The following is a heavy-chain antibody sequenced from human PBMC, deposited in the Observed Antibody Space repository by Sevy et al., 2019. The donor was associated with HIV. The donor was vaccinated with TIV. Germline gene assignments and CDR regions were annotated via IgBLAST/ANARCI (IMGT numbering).Heavy chain of an antibody. Sequence: SETLSLTCTVSGGSIRTYLWTWIRQPPGKGLEYIGNIFYGGSANYNPSLKSRVTISVGTSTNQLSLRLSSVTAADTAVYYCARDLAARPRVFDYWGQGSLVTVSS. J-gene: IGHJ4*02. CDR2: IFYGGSA. CDR3: ARDLAARPRVFDY. D-gene: IGHD6-6*01. CDR1: GGSIRTYL. V-gene: IGHV4-59*01.